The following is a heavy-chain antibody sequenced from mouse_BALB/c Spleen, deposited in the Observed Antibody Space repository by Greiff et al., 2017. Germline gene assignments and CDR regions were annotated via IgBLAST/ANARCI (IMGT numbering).Heavy chain of an antibody. J-gene: IGHJ4*01. CDR1: GFSLTSYG. CDR3: AKKSYGNGNAMDY. CDR2: IWRGGST. D-gene: IGHD2-10*02. V-gene: IGHV2-5-1*01. Sequence: QVQLQQSGPSLVQPSQSLSITCTVSGFSLTSYGVHWVRQSPGKGLEWLGVIWRGGSTDYNAAFMSRLSITKDNSKSQVFFKMNSLQADDTAIYYCAKKSYGNGNAMDYWGQGTSVTVSS.